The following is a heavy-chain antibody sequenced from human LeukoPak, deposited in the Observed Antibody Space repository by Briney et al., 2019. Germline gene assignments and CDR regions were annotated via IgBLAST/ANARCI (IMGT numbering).Heavy chain of an antibody. J-gene: IGHJ4*02. V-gene: IGHV3-21*01. Sequence: PGGSLTLSCAASGFTFNIYSMNWVRQAPGKGKEWVSCIGSGSTNMYYADSVRGRLTVSRDNAKNSQYLQMNSLRAEDTAVYYCARVGGYCSSVSNCYGDYWGQGTLVTVSS. CDR3: ARVGGYCSSVSNCYGDY. CDR1: GFTFNIYS. D-gene: IGHD2-2*01. CDR2: IGSGSTNM.